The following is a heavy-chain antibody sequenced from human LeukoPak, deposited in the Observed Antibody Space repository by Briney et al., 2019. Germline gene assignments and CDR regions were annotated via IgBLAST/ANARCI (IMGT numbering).Heavy chain of an antibody. CDR1: GGSISSSRYY. D-gene: IGHD3-22*01. V-gene: IGHV4-39*02. Sequence: SETLSLPCTVSGGSISSSRYYWGWLRQPPGKGLEWIGNIYYSGSTYYNPSLKSRVTIFVDTSKNHFSLKVNSVTAADTAVYYCARLDNSGYYTLDYWGQGTLVTVSS. CDR3: ARLDNSGYYTLDY. CDR2: IYYSGST. J-gene: IGHJ4*02.